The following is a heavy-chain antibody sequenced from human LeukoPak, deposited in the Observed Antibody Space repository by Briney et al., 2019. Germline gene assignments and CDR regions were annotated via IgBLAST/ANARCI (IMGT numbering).Heavy chain of an antibody. CDR3: ASGGTTRGTLDY. D-gene: IGHD1-26*01. CDR1: GFPFSSYG. Sequence: GGSVRLSCAASGFPFSSYGMYWVRQTPDKGLQWVAYLRKDATYSNYADSVRGRFTISRDNSKNTLDLQMSSLRVEDTAVYYCASGGTTRGTLDYWGQGTLVTVSS. J-gene: IGHJ4*02. CDR2: LRKDATYS. V-gene: IGHV3-30*02.